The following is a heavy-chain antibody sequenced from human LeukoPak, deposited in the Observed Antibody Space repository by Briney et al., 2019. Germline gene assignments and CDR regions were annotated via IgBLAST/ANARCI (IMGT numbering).Heavy chain of an antibody. Sequence: ASVKVSCKASGYTFGSYGIIWVRQAPGQGLEWMGCISAYNGNTYYAQNVQGRVTMTTDTATDTPYMELRSLRADDTAVYYCARGELNLELAYYCYYYMDVWGKGTTVTVSS. V-gene: IGHV1-18*01. CDR3: ARGELNLELAYYCYYYMDV. CDR1: GYTFGSYG. D-gene: IGHD5-24*01. CDR2: ISAYNGNT. J-gene: IGHJ6*03.